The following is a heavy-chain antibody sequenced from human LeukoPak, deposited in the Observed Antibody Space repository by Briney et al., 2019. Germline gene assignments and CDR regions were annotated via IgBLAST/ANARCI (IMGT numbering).Heavy chain of an antibody. D-gene: IGHD5-18*01. V-gene: IGHV4-4*07. CDR3: ARSGYSYGFIYDWFDP. Sequence: SETLPLTCTVSGGSISSYYWSWIRQPAGKGLEWIGRIYTSGSTNYNPSLKSRVTMSVDTSKNQFSLKLSSVTAADTAVYYCARSGYSYGFIYDWFDPWGQGTLVTVSS. CDR2: IYTSGST. CDR1: GGSISSYY. J-gene: IGHJ5*02.